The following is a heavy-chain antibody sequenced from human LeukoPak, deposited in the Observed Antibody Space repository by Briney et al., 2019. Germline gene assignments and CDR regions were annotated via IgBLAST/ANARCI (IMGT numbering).Heavy chain of an antibody. D-gene: IGHD3-9*01. V-gene: IGHV1-69*13. CDR2: INPVFGTA. Sequence: SVKVSCKAPGDTFSSYVISWVRQAPGQGLEWMGGINPVFGTAHYAQKFQDRVTITADESTSTAYMELSSLRSEDTAVYYCAKTFLTAYDTYFYYYGLDVWGQGTPVTVSS. CDR3: AKTFLTAYDTYFYYYGLDV. J-gene: IGHJ6*02. CDR1: GDTFSSYV.